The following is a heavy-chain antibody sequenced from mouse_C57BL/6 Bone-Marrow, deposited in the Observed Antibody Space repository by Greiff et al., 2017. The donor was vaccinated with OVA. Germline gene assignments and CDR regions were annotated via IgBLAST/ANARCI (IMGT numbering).Heavy chain of an antibody. CDR2: INPGSGGT. CDR1: GYAFTNYL. CDR3: ARDTTVAGDY. V-gene: IGHV1-54*01. D-gene: IGHD1-1*01. J-gene: IGHJ2*01. Sequence: QVQLKESGAELVRPGTSVKVSCKASGYAFTNYLIEWVKQRPGQGLEWIGVINPGSGGTNYTEKFKGKATLTADKSSSTAYMQLSSLTSEDSAVYFCARDTTVAGDYWGEGTTLTVSS.